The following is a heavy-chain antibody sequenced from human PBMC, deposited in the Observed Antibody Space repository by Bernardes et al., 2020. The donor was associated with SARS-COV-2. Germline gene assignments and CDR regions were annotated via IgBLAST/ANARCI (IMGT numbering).Heavy chain of an antibody. CDR3: AKDAYHVYYDSAGYFDF. CDR2: ISGGAEMT. Sequence: SLRLSCVVSGFTFGSRAMSWLRQAPGRGLEWVSSISGGAEMTYYADSVKGRFTISRDNSKNTLYLQMDSLATEDTAIYSCAKDAYHVYYDSAGYFDFWGRGTPVTVSS. CDR1: GFTFGSRA. V-gene: IGHV3-23*01. J-gene: IGHJ5*01. D-gene: IGHD3-22*01.